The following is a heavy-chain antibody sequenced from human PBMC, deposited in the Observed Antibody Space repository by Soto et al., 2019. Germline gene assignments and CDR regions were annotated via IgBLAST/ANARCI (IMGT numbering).Heavy chain of an antibody. D-gene: IGHD2-15*01. CDR3: ARGSVVAATSPFDY. Sequence: GGSLRLSSAASGFTVSSNYMSWVRQAPGKGLEWVSVIYSGGSTYYADSVKGRFTISRDNSKNTLYLQMNSLRAEDTAVYYCARGSVVAATSPFDYWGQGTLVTVSS. CDR2: IYSGGST. CDR1: GFTVSSNY. V-gene: IGHV3-66*01. J-gene: IGHJ4*02.